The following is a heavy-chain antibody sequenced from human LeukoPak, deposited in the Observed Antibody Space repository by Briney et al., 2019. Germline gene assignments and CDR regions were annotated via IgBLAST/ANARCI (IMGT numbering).Heavy chain of an antibody. CDR3: ASFSGWYIGPFDY. J-gene: IGHJ4*02. Sequence: PSETLSLTCTVSGDSITSSYWSWIRQPPGKGLEWIGYIYYSGNTNYNPSLKSRVTISIDTSKNQFSLKLNSVTAADTAVYYCASFSGWYIGPFDYWGQGNLVTVSS. CDR2: IYYSGNT. D-gene: IGHD6-19*01. V-gene: IGHV4-59*08. CDR1: GDSITSSY.